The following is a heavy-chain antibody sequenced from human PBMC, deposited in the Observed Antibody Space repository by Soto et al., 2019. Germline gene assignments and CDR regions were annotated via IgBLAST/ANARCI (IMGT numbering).Heavy chain of an antibody. CDR2: IYSSGIP. Sequence: SETLSLTCNVSAGSITTDYWSWIRQAPGKGLEWIGYIYSSGIPVYTPSLKSRLSISVDPSKNQFSLTVTSVTAADTAVYYCVRSEATALDYWGQGTLVTSPQ. V-gene: IGHV4-59*12. J-gene: IGHJ4*02. CDR1: AGSITTDY. CDR3: VRSEATALDY.